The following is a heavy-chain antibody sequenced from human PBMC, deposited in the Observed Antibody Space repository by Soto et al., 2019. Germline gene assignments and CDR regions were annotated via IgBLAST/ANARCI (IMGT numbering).Heavy chain of an antibody. D-gene: IGHD6-6*01. CDR2: IYYSGST. CDR3: ARYPPPEYSSSSHYMDV. Sequence: QVQLQESGPGLVKPSQTLSLTCTVSGGSISSGGYYWSWIRQHPGKGLEWIGYIYYSGSTYYNPSLKSRVTISVDTSKNQFSLKLSSVTAADTDVYYCARYPPPEYSSSSHYMDVWGKGTTVTVSS. V-gene: IGHV4-31*03. J-gene: IGHJ6*03. CDR1: GGSISSGGYY.